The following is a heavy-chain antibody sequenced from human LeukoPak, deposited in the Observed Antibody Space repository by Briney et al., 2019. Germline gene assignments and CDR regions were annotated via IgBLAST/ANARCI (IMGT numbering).Heavy chain of an antibody. Sequence: TGGSLRLSCAASGFTFSSYSMNWVRQAPGKGLEWVSPISSSSSYIYYADSVKGRFTISRDNAKNSLYLQVNSLRVEDTAVYYCASRSINWYRGNNWFDPWGQGTLVTVSS. J-gene: IGHJ5*02. V-gene: IGHV3-21*01. D-gene: IGHD6-13*01. CDR3: ASRSINWYRGNNWFDP. CDR2: ISSSSSYI. CDR1: GFTFSSYS.